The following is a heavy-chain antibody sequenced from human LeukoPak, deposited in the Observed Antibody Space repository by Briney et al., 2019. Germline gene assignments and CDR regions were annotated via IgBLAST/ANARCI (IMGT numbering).Heavy chain of an antibody. CDR2: ISAYNGDT. CDR3: ASSLETVRDFDY. J-gene: IGHJ4*02. Sequence: ASVKVSCKTSGYTFTSYSITWVRQAPGQGLEWMGWISAYNGDTKYAQNLQGRVTMTTDTSTSTAYMELRSLRSDDTAVYYCASSLETVRDFDYWGQGTLVTVSS. CDR1: GYTFTSYS. V-gene: IGHV1-18*01. D-gene: IGHD3-3*01.